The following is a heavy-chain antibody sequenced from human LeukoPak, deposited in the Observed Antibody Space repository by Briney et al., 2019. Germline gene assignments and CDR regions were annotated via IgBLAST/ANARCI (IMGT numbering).Heavy chain of an antibody. V-gene: IGHV2-5*02. CDR1: GFSLNTSGVG. CDR3: ARSFSSSWGYYFDY. Sequence: SGPTLVKPTQTLTLTCTFSGFSLNTSGVGVGWIRQPPGKALEWLALIYWDDDKRYSPSLKSRLTITKDTSRNQVVLTMTNMDPVDTATYYCARSFSSSWGYYFDYWGQGTLVTVSS. J-gene: IGHJ4*02. D-gene: IGHD6-13*01. CDR2: IYWDDDK.